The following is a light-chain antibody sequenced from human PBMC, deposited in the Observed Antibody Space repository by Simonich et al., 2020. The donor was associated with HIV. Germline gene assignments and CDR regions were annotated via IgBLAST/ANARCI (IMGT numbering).Light chain of an antibody. J-gene: IGKJ4*01. Sequence: EIVLTQSPGTLSSSPGERATLSCRASQSVSSTYLAWYQQKPGQAPRLLIYGATSRATGIPDRFSGSGSGTDFTLTISSLEPEDFAVYYCQQRSNWVTFGGGTKVEIK. CDR3: QQRSNWVT. CDR2: GAT. V-gene: IGKV3D-20*02. CDR1: QSVSSTY.